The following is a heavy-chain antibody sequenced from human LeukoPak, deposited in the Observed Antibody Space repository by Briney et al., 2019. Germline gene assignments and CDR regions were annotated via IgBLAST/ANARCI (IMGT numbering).Heavy chain of an antibody. CDR2: IYTSGST. Sequence: SETLSLTCTVSGGSISSGSYYWSWIRQPAGEGLEWIGRIYTSGSTNYNPSLKSRVTISVDTSKNQFSLKLSSVTAADTAVYYCARALRSRDYYYYMDVWAKGPRSPSP. CDR1: GGSISSGSYY. D-gene: IGHD2-2*01. J-gene: IGHJ6*03. CDR3: ARALRSRDYYYYMDV. V-gene: IGHV4-61*02.